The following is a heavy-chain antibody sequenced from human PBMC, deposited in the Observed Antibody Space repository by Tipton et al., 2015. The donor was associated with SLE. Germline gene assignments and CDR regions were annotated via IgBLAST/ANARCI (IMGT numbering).Heavy chain of an antibody. J-gene: IGHJ5*02. V-gene: IGHV1-69*01. Sequence: QVQLVQSGAEVKKPGASVKVSCKASGYTFTSYGISWVRQAPGQGLEWMGGIIPIFGTANYAQKFQGRVTITADESTSTAYMELSSLRSEDTAVYYWARGGWDSSSSANWFDPWGQGTLVTVSS. CDR1: GYTFTSYG. CDR2: IIPIFGTA. D-gene: IGHD6-6*01. CDR3: ARGGWDSSSSANWFDP.